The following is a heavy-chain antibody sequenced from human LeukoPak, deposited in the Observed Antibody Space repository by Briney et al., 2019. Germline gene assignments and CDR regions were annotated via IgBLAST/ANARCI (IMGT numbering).Heavy chain of an antibody. D-gene: IGHD4/OR15-4a*01. J-gene: IGHJ4*02. CDR1: GFTFSSYS. Sequence: GGSLRLSCAASGFTFSSYSMNWVRQAPGKGLEWVSSISSSSSYIYYADSVKGRFTISRDNAKNTLYLQMNSLRAEDTAVYYCARVPLLTISGMDWGQGTLVTVSS. V-gene: IGHV3-21*01. CDR2: ISSSSSYI. CDR3: ARVPLLTISGMD.